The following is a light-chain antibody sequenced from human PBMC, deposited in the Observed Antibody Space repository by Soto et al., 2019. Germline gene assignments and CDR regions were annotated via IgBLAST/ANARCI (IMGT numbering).Light chain of an antibody. V-gene: IGKV1-5*01. J-gene: IGKJ1*01. CDR2: DAS. CDR1: QSISSW. Sequence: DIQMTQSPSTLSASVGDRVTITCRASQSISSWLAWYQQKPGKAPKLLIYDASSLESGVPSRFNGSGSGTEFTLSIRSLQPDDFATYYCQQYNSYSSWTFGQGTKVEIK. CDR3: QQYNSYSSWT.